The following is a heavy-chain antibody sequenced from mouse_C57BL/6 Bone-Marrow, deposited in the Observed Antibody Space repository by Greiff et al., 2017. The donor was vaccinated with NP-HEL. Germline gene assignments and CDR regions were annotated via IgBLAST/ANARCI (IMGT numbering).Heavy chain of an antibody. J-gene: IGHJ3*01. CDR2: IWGVGST. D-gene: IGHD2-4*01. V-gene: IGHV2-6*01. Sequence: QVQLQQSGPGLVAPSQSLSITCTVSGFSLTSYGVDWVRQSPGKGLEWLGVIWGVGSTNYNSALKSRLSISKDNSKSQVFLKMNSLHTDDTAMYYCASIYYDYDWCAYWGQGTLVTVSA. CDR1: GFSLTSYG. CDR3: ASIYYDYDWCAY.